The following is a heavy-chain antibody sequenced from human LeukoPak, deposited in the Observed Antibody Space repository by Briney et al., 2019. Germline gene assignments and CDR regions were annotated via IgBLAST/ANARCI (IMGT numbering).Heavy chain of an antibody. Sequence: PSETLSLTCAVYGGSFSGYYWSWIRQPPGKGLEWIGEINHRGSTNYNPSLKSRVTISVDTSKNQFSLKLSSVTAADTAVYYCARGARQTYYYGSGSYSPNWFDPWGQGTLVTVSS. CDR3: ARGARQTYYYGSGSYSPNWFDP. J-gene: IGHJ5*02. D-gene: IGHD3-10*01. CDR1: GGSFSGYY. V-gene: IGHV4-34*01. CDR2: INHRGST.